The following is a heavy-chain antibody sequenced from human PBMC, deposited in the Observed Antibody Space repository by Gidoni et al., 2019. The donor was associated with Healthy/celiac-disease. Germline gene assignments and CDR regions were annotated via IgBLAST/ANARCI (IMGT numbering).Heavy chain of an antibody. CDR1: GYSCTSYW. CDR3: ARHPPQAKLLLLVDY. V-gene: IGHV5-10-1*03. CDR2: IDPSDSYP. J-gene: IGHJ4*02. Sequence: EVQLVQSGAEVKKPGESLRSPCKGSGYSCTSYWISWVRPMPGKGLEWMGRIDPSDSYPHYRPSFQGHVTISADKSISTAYLQWSSLKASDTAMYYCARHPPQAKLLLLVDYWGQGTLVTVSS. D-gene: IGHD3-22*01.